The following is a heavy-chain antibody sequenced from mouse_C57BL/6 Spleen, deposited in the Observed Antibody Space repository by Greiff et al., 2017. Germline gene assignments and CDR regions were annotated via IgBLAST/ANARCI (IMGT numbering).Heavy chain of an antibody. V-gene: IGHV1-50*01. CDR1: GYTFTSYW. CDR2: IDPSDSYT. J-gene: IGHJ4*01. D-gene: IGHD2-5*01. Sequence: QVQLQQPGAELVKPGASVKLSCKASGYTFTSYWMQWVKQRPGQGLEWIGEIDPSDSYTNYNQKFKGKATLTVDTSSSTAYMQLSSLTSEDSAVYYCARYYSNYVPRYYAMDYWGQGTSVTVSS. CDR3: ARYYSNYVPRYYAMDY.